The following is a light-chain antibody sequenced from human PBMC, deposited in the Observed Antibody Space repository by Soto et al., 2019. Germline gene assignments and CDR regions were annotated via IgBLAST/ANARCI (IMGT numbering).Light chain of an antibody. CDR1: QSVSSTY. CDR2: GAS. J-gene: IGKJ5*01. CDR3: QQYGSSPVT. Sequence: EIVLTQSPGTLSLSPGERATLSCRARQSVSSTYLAWYQQRPGQAPRLLIYGASSRATGIPDRFSGSGSGTDFTLTVGRLEPEDFAVYFCQQYGSSPVTFGQGTRMEIK. V-gene: IGKV3-20*01.